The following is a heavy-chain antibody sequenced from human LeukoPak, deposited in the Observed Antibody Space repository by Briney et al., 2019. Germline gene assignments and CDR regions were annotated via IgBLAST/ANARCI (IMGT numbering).Heavy chain of an antibody. D-gene: IGHD1-26*01. J-gene: IGHJ4*02. CDR2: ISGSGGST. CDR3: AKSSGSYPYYFDY. V-gene: IGHV3-23*01. Sequence: AGGSLRLSCAASGFTFSDYYMSWVRQAPGKGLEWVSAISGSGGSTYYADSVKGRFTISRDNSKNTLYLQMNSLRAEDTALYYCAKSSGSYPYYFDYWGQGTLVTVSS. CDR1: GFTFSDYY.